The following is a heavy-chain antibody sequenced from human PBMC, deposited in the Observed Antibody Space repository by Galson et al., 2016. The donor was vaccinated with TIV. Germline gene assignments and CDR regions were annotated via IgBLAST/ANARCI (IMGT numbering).Heavy chain of an antibody. J-gene: IGHJ5*02. CDR1: GFTFRNSA. CDR2: ICYDGSQK. Sequence: SLRLSCAASGFTFRNSAIHWVRQAPGKGLEWVAVICYDGSQKYYAESVQGRFTISRDNSKNTAYLQMNSLRNEDTAVYYCAKDYGTSGTDIRLRGWFDPWGQGTLVSVSS. CDR3: AKDYGTSGTDIRLRGWFDP. D-gene: IGHD1-7*01. V-gene: IGHV3-33*06.